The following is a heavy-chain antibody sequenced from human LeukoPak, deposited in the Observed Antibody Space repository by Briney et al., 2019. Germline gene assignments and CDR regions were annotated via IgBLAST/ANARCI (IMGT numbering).Heavy chain of an antibody. CDR2: IYYSGST. D-gene: IGHD6-13*01. CDR1: GGSISSYY. Sequence: PSETLSLTCTVSGGSISSYYWSWIRQPPGKGLEWIGYIYYSGSTNYNPSLKSRVTISVDTSKTQFSLKLSSATAADTAVYYCARGGYSSSWGYYFDYWGQGTLVTVSS. V-gene: IGHV4-59*01. J-gene: IGHJ4*02. CDR3: ARGGYSSSWGYYFDY.